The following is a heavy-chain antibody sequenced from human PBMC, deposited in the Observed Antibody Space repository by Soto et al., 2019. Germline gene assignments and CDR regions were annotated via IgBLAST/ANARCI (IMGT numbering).Heavy chain of an antibody. CDR1: GFTFSDYY. Sequence: GGSLRLSCAACGFTFSDYYISWIRQAPWKGLQWVSYISSSIIYTNYADSVKGRFTISRDNAKNSLYLQMNSLRDEDTAVYYCARYTYGYLAYWDQGTLVT. J-gene: IGHJ4*02. CDR3: ARYTYGYLAY. D-gene: IGHD5-18*01. CDR2: ISSSIIYT. V-gene: IGHV3-11*06.